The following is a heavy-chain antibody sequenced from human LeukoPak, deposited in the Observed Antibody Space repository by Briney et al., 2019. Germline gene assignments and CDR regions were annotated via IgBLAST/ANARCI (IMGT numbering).Heavy chain of an antibody. D-gene: IGHD3-22*01. CDR2: IYYSGST. Sequence: SETLSLTCTVSGGSISSYYWSWIRQPPGKGLEWIGYIYYSGSTNYNPSLKSRVTISVDTSKNQFSLKLSSGTAADTAVYYCARGEAYYDSSGYYYILRYWGQGTLVTVSS. V-gene: IGHV4-59*01. CDR1: GGSISSYY. CDR3: ARGEAYYDSSGYYYILRY. J-gene: IGHJ4*02.